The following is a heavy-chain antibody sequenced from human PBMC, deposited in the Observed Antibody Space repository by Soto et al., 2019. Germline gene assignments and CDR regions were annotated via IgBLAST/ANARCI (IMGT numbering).Heavy chain of an antibody. J-gene: IGHJ6*02. CDR2: IDTSDSYT. CDR1: GYSFTLYW. V-gene: IGHV5-10-1*01. Sequence: GESLKISCKGSGYSFTLYWISWVRQMPGKGLEWLGRIDTSDSYTTYSPSFEGHVTISVDKSTSTAYLQWSSLRAEDTAVYYCARGRRQYCSSTSCYVRGMDVWGQGTTVTVSS. CDR3: ARGRRQYCSSTSCYVRGMDV. D-gene: IGHD2-2*01.